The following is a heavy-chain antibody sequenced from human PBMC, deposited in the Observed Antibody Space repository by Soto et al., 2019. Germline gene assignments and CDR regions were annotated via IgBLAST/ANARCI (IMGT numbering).Heavy chain of an antibody. V-gene: IGHV4-59*08. J-gene: IGHJ6*03. CDR2: IYYSGST. Sequence: SETLSLTCTVSGGSISSYYWSWIRQPPGKGLEWIGYIYYSGSTNYNPSLKSRVTISVDTSKNQFSLKLSSVTAADTAVYYCARHTYYDFWSGYYTVLGRVENYYYYYYMDVWGKGTTVTVSS. CDR1: GGSISSYY. CDR3: ARHTYYDFWSGYYTVLGRVENYYYYYYMDV. D-gene: IGHD3-3*01.